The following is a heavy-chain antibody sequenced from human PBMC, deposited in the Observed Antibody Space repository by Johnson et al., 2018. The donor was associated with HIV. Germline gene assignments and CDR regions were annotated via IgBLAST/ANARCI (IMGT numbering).Heavy chain of an antibody. D-gene: IGHD5-24*01. J-gene: IGHJ3*02. CDR2: IYSGGST. CDR1: GLTVSSNY. Sequence: VQLVESGGGVVQPGGSLRLSCAASGLTVSSNYMSWVRQAPGKGLERVSVIYSGGSTYYADSVKGRFTISRDNSKNPLYLQMNRLRAEDTAVYYCAREWLYGFDIWGQGTMVTVSS. CDR3: AREWLYGFDI. V-gene: IGHV3-53*01.